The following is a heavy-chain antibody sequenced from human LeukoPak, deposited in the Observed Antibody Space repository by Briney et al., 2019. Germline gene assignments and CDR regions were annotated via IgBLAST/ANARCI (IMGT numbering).Heavy chain of an antibody. CDR3: ARSSHVDTAMVAY. V-gene: IGHV4-59*08. D-gene: IGHD5-18*01. CDR2: IYYSGST. Sequence: PSETLSLTCTVSGGSISSYYWNWIRQPPGKGLEWIGYIYYSGSTNYNPSLKSRVTISVDTSKNQFSLKLSSVTAADTAVYYCARSSHVDTAMVAYWGQGTLVTVSS. J-gene: IGHJ4*02. CDR1: GGSISSYY.